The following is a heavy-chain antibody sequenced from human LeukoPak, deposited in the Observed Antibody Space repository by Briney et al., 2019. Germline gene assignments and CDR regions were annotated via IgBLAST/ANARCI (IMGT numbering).Heavy chain of an antibody. D-gene: IGHD3-22*01. CDR3: ARAQYYDSSGYFY. Sequence: SETLSLTSTVSGGSVSSGSYYWSWIRQPPGKGLEWIGYIYYSGSTNYNPSLKSRVTISVDTSKNQFSLKLSSVTAADTAVYYCARAQYYDSSGYFYWGQGTLVTVSS. CDR2: IYYSGST. J-gene: IGHJ4*02. V-gene: IGHV4-61*01. CDR1: GGSVSSGSYY.